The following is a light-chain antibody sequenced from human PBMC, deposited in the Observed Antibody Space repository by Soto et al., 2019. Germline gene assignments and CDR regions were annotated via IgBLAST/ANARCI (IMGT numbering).Light chain of an antibody. CDR3: QQYNSYWT. CDR1: QSINSW. J-gene: IGKJ1*01. CDR2: KAS. Sequence: DIQMTQSPSTLSASVGDRVTITCRASQSINSWLAWYQQKPGKAPKLLNYKASSLESGVPSRFSGSGSGTEFTLTISSLQPDDFATYYCQQYNSYWTFGQGTKVEIK. V-gene: IGKV1-5*03.